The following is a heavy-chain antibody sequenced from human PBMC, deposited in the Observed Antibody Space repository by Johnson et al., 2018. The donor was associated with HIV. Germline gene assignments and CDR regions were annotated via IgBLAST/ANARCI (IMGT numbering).Heavy chain of an antibody. J-gene: IGHJ3*02. Sequence: VQLVESGGGLVQPGGSLRLSCAASGFTFSSYDMHWVRQGTGKGLEWVSAIGTAGDTYYPGSVKGRFTISRENAKNSLYLQMNSLRAEDTAVYYCARDAIRFGGVELGESVGDAFDIWGQGTMVTVSS. CDR3: ARDAIRFGGVELGESVGDAFDI. V-gene: IGHV3-13*01. D-gene: IGHD3-16*01. CDR1: GFTFSSYD. CDR2: IGTAGDT.